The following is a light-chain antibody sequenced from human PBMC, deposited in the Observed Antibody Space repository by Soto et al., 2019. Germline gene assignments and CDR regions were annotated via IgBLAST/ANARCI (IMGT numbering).Light chain of an antibody. V-gene: IGKV3-20*01. CDR3: QQYENSPIT. CDR2: RAS. J-gene: IGKJ5*01. CDR1: QSISRN. Sequence: EIVMTQSPATLSVSPGERATLSCRASQSISRNLAWYQQKPGQAPRLLIYRASSRVTGIPDRFSGSGSGTDFTLIISRLEPEDFAVYYCQQYENSPITFGQGTRLEIK.